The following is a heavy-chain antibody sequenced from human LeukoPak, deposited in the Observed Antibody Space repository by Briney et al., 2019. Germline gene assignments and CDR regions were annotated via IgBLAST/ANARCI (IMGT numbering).Heavy chain of an antibody. CDR1: GGSISSSSYY. D-gene: IGHD4-11*01. Sequence: SETLSLTCTVAGGSISSSSYYWGWIRQPTGKGLEWIGSIYYSGSTYYNPSLKSRVTISVDTSKNQFSLKLSSVTAADTAVYYCARHGDYRSYYYYGMDVWGQGTTVTVSS. CDR2: IYYSGST. CDR3: ARHGDYRSYYYYGMDV. V-gene: IGHV4-39*01. J-gene: IGHJ6*02.